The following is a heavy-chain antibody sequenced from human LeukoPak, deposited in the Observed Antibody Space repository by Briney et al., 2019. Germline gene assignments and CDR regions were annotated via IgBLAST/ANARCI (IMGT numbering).Heavy chain of an antibody. CDR1: GITLSNYG. Sequence: PGGSLRLSCAVSGITLSNYGMTWVRQAPGKGLEWVAGISETGGRTNYADSVTGRSTISRDNPKNTLYLQMNSLRAEDTAVYFCAKRGVVIRVILVGFHKEAYYFDAWGQGALVTVSS. D-gene: IGHD3-22*01. V-gene: IGHV3-23*01. CDR3: AKRGVVIRVILVGFHKEAYYFDA. CDR2: ISETGGRT. J-gene: IGHJ4*02.